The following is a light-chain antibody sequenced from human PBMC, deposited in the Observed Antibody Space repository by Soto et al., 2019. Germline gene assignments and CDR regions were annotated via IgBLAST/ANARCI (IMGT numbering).Light chain of an antibody. CDR2: KAS. V-gene: IGKV1-5*03. CDR3: QQYNSYPWT. J-gene: IGKJ1*01. Sequence: DIQMTQSPSTLSASVGDRVAITCRASQSISSWLAWYQQKPWKAPKLLIYKASSLESGVPSRFSGSGSGTEFTLTISSLQPDDFATYYCQQYNSYPWTFGQVTKVDIK. CDR1: QSISSW.